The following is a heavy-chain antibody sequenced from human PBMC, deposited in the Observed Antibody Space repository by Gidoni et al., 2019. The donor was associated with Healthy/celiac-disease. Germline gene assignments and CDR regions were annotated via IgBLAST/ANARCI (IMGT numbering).Heavy chain of an antibody. D-gene: IGHD2-2*01. J-gene: IGHJ6*02. V-gene: IGHV1-46*01. CDR3: AREPRIVVVPAASPAGMDV. Sequence: QVQLVQSGAEVKKPGASVKVSCKASGYTFTSNYMPWVRQAPGQGLEWMGKNNPSGGSTSYAQKFQGRVTMTRDTSTSTVYMELSSLRSEDTAVYYCAREPRIVVVPAASPAGMDVWGQGTTVTVSS. CDR1: GYTFTSNY. CDR2: NNPSGGST.